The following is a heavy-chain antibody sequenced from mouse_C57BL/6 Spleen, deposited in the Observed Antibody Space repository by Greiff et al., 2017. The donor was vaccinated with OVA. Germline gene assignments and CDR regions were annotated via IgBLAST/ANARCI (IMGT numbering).Heavy chain of an antibody. D-gene: IGHD2-1*01. Sequence: EVNLVESEGGLVQPGSSMKLSCTASGFTFSDYYMAWVRQVPEKGLEWVANINYDGSSTYYLDSLKSRFIISRDNAKNILYLQMSSLKSEDTATYYCAREGNYYYFDYWGQGTTLTVSS. CDR2: INYDGSST. CDR1: GFTFSDYY. CDR3: AREGNYYYFDY. V-gene: IGHV5-16*01. J-gene: IGHJ2*01.